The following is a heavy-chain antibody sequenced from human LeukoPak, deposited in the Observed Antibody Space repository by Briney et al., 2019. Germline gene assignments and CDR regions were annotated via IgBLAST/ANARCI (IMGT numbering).Heavy chain of an antibody. V-gene: IGHV4-34*01. Sequence: PSETLSLTCAVYGESFSGYFWSWIRQPPGKGLEWIGEINHSGYTNYNPSLKSRVTMSVDTSKKQFSLRLNSVTAADTAVYYCARIWPDLWGRGTLVTVSS. D-gene: IGHD3-10*01. CDR1: GESFSGYF. J-gene: IGHJ2*01. CDR3: ARIWPDL. CDR2: INHSGYT.